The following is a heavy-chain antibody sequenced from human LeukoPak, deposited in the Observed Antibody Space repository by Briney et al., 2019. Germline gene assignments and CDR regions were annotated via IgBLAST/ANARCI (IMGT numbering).Heavy chain of an antibody. Sequence: GGSLRLSCAASGFTFSSYAMHWVRQAPGKGLEYVSAISSNGGSTYYANSVKGRFTISRDNSKNTLYLQMGSLRAEDMAVYYCAREVAEYCSGGSCYSFDYWGQGTLVTVSS. CDR1: GFTFSSYA. D-gene: IGHD2-15*01. V-gene: IGHV3-64*01. CDR2: ISSNGGST. J-gene: IGHJ4*02. CDR3: AREVAEYCSGGSCYSFDY.